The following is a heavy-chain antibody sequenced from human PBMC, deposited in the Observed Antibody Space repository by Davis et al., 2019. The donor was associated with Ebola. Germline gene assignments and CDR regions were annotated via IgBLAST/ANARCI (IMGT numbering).Heavy chain of an antibody. CDR1: VITFSSYA. D-gene: IGHD3-10*01. V-gene: IGHV3-21*01. CDR2: ISSDSDYI. Sequence: GESLKISCTDSVITFSSYAMTWVRQAPGKGLEWVSSISSDSDYIYYADSAKGRFTISRDNAKNSLFLQMNSLRDEDTAVYFCARAEPTYYYGSGRYQTLYFFNYWGQGTLVTVSS. J-gene: IGHJ4*02. CDR3: ARAEPTYYYGSGRYQTLYFFNY.